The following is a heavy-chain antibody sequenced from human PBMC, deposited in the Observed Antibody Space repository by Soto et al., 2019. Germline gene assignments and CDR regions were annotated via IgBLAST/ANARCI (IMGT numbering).Heavy chain of an antibody. CDR2: IWYDGSNK. CDR1: GFTFSSYG. Sequence: LRLSCAASGFTFSSYGMHWVRQAPGKGLEWVAVIWYDGSNKYYADSVKGRFTISRDNSKNTLYLQMNSLRAEDTAVYYCARSATYYYDSSGYSPLDYWGQGTLVTVSS. CDR3: ARSATYYYDSSGYSPLDY. D-gene: IGHD3-22*01. J-gene: IGHJ4*02. V-gene: IGHV3-33*01.